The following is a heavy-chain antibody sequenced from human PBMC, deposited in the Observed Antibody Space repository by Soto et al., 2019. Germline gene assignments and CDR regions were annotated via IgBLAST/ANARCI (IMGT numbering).Heavy chain of an antibody. Sequence: HPGGSLRLSCAGSGFTFDDHTMHWVRQAPGKGLEWVSLITWDAGSAFYADSVRGRFTISRDNSKNSLYLQMNSLRTEDSALYYCAKEKDPLFDYWGRGNPVTVSS. V-gene: IGHV3-43*01. CDR1: GFTFDDHT. J-gene: IGHJ4*02. CDR2: ITWDAGSA. CDR3: AKEKDPLFDY.